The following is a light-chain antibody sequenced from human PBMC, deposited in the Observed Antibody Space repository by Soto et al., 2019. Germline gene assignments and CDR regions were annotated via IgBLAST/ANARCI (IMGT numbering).Light chain of an antibody. CDR3: QHYNSHSPT. CDR1: QSISTW. J-gene: IGKJ1*01. V-gene: IGKV1-5*01. Sequence: IQMTQSPSTLPASVGDRVTITCRASQSISTWLAWYQQKPGKAPKLLIYGASTLESGVPSRFSGSGSGTEFTLTISSLQPDDFATFYCQHYNSHSPTFGQGTKVDIK. CDR2: GAS.